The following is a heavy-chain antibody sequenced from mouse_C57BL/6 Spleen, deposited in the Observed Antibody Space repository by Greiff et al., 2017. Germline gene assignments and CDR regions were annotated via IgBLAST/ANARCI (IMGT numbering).Heavy chain of an antibody. CDR1: GYAFSSSW. J-gene: IGHJ4*01. CDR2: IYPGDGDT. Sequence: VQLQESGPELVKPGASVKISCKASGYAFSSSWMNWVKQRPGKGLEWIGRIYPGDGDTNYNGKFKGKATLTADKSSSTAYMQLSSLTSEDSAVYVCAAQDAMDYWGQGTSVTVSS. V-gene: IGHV1-82*01. D-gene: IGHD3-2*02. CDR3: AAQDAMDY.